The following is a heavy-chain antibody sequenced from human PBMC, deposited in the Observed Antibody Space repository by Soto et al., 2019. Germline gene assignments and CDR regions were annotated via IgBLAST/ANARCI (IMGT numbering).Heavy chain of an antibody. D-gene: IGHD1-20*01. Sequence: PGGSLRLSCAASGITFSGSAMHWVRQTSGKGLEWIGLIRSKTYNYATVYGASVRGRFTISRDDSKNTAYLQMNSLKTEDTAVYYCSRPEPISGTTTYWGPGTLVTVSS. CDR3: SRPEPISGTTTY. CDR1: GITFSGSA. V-gene: IGHV3-73*01. J-gene: IGHJ4*02. CDR2: IRSKTYNYAT.